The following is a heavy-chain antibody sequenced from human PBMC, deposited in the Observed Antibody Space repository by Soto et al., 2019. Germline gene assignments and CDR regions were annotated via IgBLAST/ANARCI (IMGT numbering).Heavy chain of an antibody. CDR1: GGSISSGDYY. CDR3: ARGNYVWGSYRAPPFDY. J-gene: IGHJ4*02. D-gene: IGHD3-16*02. V-gene: IGHV4-30-4*01. CDR2: IYYSGST. Sequence: QVQLQESGPGLVKPSQTLSLTCTVSGGSISSGDYYWSWIRQPPGKGLEWIGYIYYSGSTYYNPSLKSRVTISVDTSQNQFSLKLSSVTAADTALYYCARGNYVWGSYRAPPFDYWGQGTLVTVSS.